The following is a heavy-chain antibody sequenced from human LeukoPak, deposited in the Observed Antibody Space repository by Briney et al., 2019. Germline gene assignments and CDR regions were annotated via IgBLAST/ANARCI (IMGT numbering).Heavy chain of an antibody. J-gene: IGHJ6*02. CDR3: AELWTTMVRGVYGMDV. CDR2: ISYDGSNK. Sequence: GGSLRLSCAASGFTFSSYSMNWVRQAPGKGLEWVAVISYDGSNKYYADSVKGRFTISRDNSKNTLYLQMNSLRAEDTAVYYCAELWTTMVRGVYGMDVWGQGTTVTVSS. CDR1: GFTFSSYS. D-gene: IGHD3-10*01. V-gene: IGHV3-30*03.